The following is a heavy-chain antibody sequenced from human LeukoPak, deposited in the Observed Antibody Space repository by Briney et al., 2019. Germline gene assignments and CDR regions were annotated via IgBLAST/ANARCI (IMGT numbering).Heavy chain of an antibody. Sequence: PGGSLRLSCAASGFTFSSYEMNWVRQAPGKGLEWVSYISSSGSTIYYADSVKGRFTISRDNAKNSLYLQMNSLRAEDTAVYYCATFGELTPPRGSGDYYMDVWGKGTTVTISS. CDR2: ISSSGSTI. V-gene: IGHV3-48*03. D-gene: IGHD3-10*01. CDR3: ATFGELTPPRGSGDYYMDV. CDR1: GFTFSSYE. J-gene: IGHJ6*03.